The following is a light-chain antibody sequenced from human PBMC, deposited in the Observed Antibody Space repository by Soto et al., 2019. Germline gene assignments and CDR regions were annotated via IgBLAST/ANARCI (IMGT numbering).Light chain of an antibody. CDR2: EVS. Sequence: QSVLTQPPSVSGSPGQSVAVSCTGTSSDVGSYNRVSWYQQPPGTAPKLIIYEVSNRPSGVPDRFSGSKSGNTASLTISGLQADDEADYYCSSFRSSTIYVFGTGTKLTVL. CDR1: SSDVGSYNR. CDR3: SSFRSSTIYV. V-gene: IGLV2-18*02. J-gene: IGLJ1*01.